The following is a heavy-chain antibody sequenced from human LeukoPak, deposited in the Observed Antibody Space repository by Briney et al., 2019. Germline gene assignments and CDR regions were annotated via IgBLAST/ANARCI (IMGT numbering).Heavy chain of an antibody. D-gene: IGHD4-17*01. CDR2: INWNSGVT. CDR1: GFTFDDYG. CDR3: ARGDGPTVTADYFQN. Sequence: GGSLRLSCAASGFTFDDYGMSWVRQVPGRGLEWNCGINWNSGVTGYADSVKGRFNISRDNAKNSLFLQMNSLRDEDTAFYYCARGDGPTVTADYFQNWGQGTLVTVS. J-gene: IGHJ1*01. V-gene: IGHV3-20*04.